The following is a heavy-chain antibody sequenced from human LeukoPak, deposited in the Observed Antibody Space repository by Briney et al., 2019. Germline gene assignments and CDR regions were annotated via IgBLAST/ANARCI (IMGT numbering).Heavy chain of an antibody. CDR2: ISGNGDST. CDR1: GFTFSSYA. CDR3: ARGLAGRLDY. V-gene: IGHV3-23*01. J-gene: IGHJ4*02. D-gene: IGHD6-6*01. Sequence: GGSLRLSCAASGFTFSSYAMSWVRQAPGKGLEWVSAISGNGDSTYYVDSVKGRFTISRDNSKNTLYLQMNSLRDEDTAVYYCARGLAGRLDYWGQGTLVTVSS.